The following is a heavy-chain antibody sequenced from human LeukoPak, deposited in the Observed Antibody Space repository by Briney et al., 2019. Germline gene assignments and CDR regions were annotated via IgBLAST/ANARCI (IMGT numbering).Heavy chain of an antibody. CDR2: ISGSGGST. Sequence: PGGSLRLSCAASGFTFSSYAMSWVRQAPGKGLEWVSAISGSGGSTYYADSVKGRFTISRDNSKNTLYLQMNSLRAEDTAVYYCARVGGSGYYFDYWGQGTLVTVSS. J-gene: IGHJ4*02. CDR3: ARVGGSGYYFDY. CDR1: GFTFSSYA. V-gene: IGHV3-23*01. D-gene: IGHD6-25*01.